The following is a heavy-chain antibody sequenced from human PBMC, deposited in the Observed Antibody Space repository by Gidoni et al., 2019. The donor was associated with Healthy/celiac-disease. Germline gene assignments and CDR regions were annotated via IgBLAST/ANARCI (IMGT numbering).Heavy chain of an antibody. CDR1: GFPFSSYA. J-gene: IGHJ1*01. CDR2: ISGSGGST. V-gene: IGHV3-23*01. CDR3: AKDARGSGWYPEYFQH. D-gene: IGHD6-19*01. Sequence: EVQLLESGGGLVQPGGSLRLSCAASGFPFSSYAMSWVRQAPGKGLEWVSAISGSGGSTYYADSVKGRFTISRDNSKNTLYLQMNSLRAEDTAVYYCAKDARGSGWYPEYFQHWGQGTLVTVSS.